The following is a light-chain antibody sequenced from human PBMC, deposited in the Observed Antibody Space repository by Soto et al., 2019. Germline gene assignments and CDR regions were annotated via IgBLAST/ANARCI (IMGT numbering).Light chain of an antibody. CDR3: RVWDTNSDLYV. J-gene: IGLJ1*01. Sequence: SYELTQPPSVSVAPGQTARITCGGKNIGSKSVHWYQQKPGQAPVLVVSDNSDRPSGIPERFSGSNSGNTATLTISSVEAGDEADFYCRVWDTNSDLYVFGPGTKVTVL. CDR2: DNS. CDR1: NIGSKS. V-gene: IGLV3-21*02.